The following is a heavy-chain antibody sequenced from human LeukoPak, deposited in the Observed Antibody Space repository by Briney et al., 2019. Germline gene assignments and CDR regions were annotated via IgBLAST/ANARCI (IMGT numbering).Heavy chain of an antibody. Sequence: GGSLRLSCAASGFTFSSYSMNWVRQAPGKGLEWVAVISYDGSNKYYADSVKGRFTISRDNSKNTLYLQMNSLRAEDTAVYYCARCGYSGYDRGGAFDIWGQGTMVTVSS. V-gene: IGHV3-30*03. D-gene: IGHD5-12*01. CDR2: ISYDGSNK. CDR3: ARCGYSGYDRGGAFDI. CDR1: GFTFSSYS. J-gene: IGHJ3*02.